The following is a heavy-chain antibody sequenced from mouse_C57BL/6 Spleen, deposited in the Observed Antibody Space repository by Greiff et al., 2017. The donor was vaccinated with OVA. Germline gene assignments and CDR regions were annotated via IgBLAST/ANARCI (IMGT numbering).Heavy chain of an antibody. CDR3: ARHEKKDYYEYDGAWFAY. Sequence: QVQLQQSGAELVKPGASVKLSCKASGYTFTEYTIHWVKQRSGQGLEWIGWFYPGSGSIKYNEKFKDKATLTADKSSSTVYMELSRLTSEDSAVYVCARHEKKDYYEYDGAWFAYWGQGTLVTVSA. CDR2: FYPGSGSI. J-gene: IGHJ3*01. V-gene: IGHV1-62-2*01. D-gene: IGHD2-4*01. CDR1: GYTFTEYT.